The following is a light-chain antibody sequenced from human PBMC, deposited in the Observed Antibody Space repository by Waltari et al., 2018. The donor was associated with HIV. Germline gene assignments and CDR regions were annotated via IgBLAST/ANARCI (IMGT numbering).Light chain of an antibody. J-gene: IGLJ3*02. CDR3: AAWDDTRGGLWV. CDR2: RNN. V-gene: IGLV1-47*01. CDR1: SSNIGSNY. Sequence: QSVLTQPPSTSGTPGQRVTISCFGSSSNIGSNYVYWYQQLPGTAPKLLIYRNNQRPSGVPDRFSGSKSGTSASLAISGLRSEDEGDYSCAAWDDTRGGLWVFGGGTNVTVL.